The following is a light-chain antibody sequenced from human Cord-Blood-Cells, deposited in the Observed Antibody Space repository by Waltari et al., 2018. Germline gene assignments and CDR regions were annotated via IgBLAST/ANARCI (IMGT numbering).Light chain of an antibody. Sequence: DIQMTQSPSTLSASVGYSVTITCRASQSISSWLAWYQQKPGKAPKLLIYDASSLESGVPSRFSGSGSGTEFTLTISSLQPDDFATYYCQQYNSYSLTFGGGTKVEIK. V-gene: IGKV1-5*01. CDR2: DAS. CDR1: QSISSW. CDR3: QQYNSYSLT. J-gene: IGKJ4*01.